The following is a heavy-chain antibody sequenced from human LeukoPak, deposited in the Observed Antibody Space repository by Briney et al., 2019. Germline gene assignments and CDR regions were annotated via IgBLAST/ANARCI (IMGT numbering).Heavy chain of an antibody. V-gene: IGHV3-23*01. CDR2: IGGSGGST. CDR1: GFTFSSYG. Sequence: GGSLRLSCAASGFTFSSYGMSWVRQAPGKGLEWVSGIGGSGGSTYYADSVKGRFTISRDNSKNTLYLQMGSLRAEDTAVYYCAKRGTGYNQLDYWGQGTLVTVSS. CDR3: AKRGTGYNQLDY. D-gene: IGHD3/OR15-3a*01. J-gene: IGHJ4*02.